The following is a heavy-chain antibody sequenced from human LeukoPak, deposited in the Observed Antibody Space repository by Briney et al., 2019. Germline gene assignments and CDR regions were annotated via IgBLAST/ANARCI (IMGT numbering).Heavy chain of an antibody. Sequence: SETLSLTCTVSGGSISSYYWSWIRQPPGKGLEWIGYIYYSGSTNYNPSLKSRVTISVDTSKNQFSLKLSSVTAADTAVYYCARRSRGGDDAFDIWGQGTMVTVSS. V-gene: IGHV4-59*08. CDR2: IYYSGST. D-gene: IGHD3-10*01. J-gene: IGHJ3*02. CDR3: ARRSRGGDDAFDI. CDR1: GGSISSYY.